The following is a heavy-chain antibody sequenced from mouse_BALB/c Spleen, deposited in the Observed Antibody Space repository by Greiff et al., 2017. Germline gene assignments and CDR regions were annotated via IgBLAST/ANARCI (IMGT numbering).Heavy chain of an antibody. V-gene: IGHV5-6-3*01. D-gene: IGHD2-3*01. Sequence: EVQLVESGGGLVQPGGSLKLSCAASGFTFSSYGMSWVRQTPDKRLELVATINSNGGSTYYPDSVKGRFTISRDNAKNTLYLQMSSLKSEDTAMYYCARAHDGYFPYYFDYWGQGTTLTVSS. J-gene: IGHJ2*01. CDR1: GFTFSSYG. CDR3: ARAHDGYFPYYFDY. CDR2: INSNGGST.